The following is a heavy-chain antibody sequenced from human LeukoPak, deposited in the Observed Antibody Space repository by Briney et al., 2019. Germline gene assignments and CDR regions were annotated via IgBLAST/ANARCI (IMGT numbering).Heavy chain of an antibody. J-gene: IGHJ6*03. CDR3: TTDVGGSYSHYYYYYYMDV. V-gene: IGHV3-15*01. CDR2: IKSKTDGGTT. D-gene: IGHD1-26*01. Sequence: GGSLRLSCAASGFTFSNAWMSWVRQAPGKGLEWVGRIKSKTDGGTTDYAAPVKGRFTISRDDSKNTLYLQMNSLKTEDTAVYYCTTDVGGSYSHYYYYYYMDVWGKGTTVTVSS. CDR1: GFTFSNAW.